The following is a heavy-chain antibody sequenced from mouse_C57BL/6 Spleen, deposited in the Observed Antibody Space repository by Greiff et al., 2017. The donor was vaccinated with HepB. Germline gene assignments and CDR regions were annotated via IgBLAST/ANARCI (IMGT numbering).Heavy chain of an antibody. D-gene: IGHD4-1*01. CDR2: INPNNGGT. Sequence: VQLQQSGPELVKPGASVKISCKASGYTFTDYYMNWVKQSHGKSLEWIGDINPNNGGTSYNQKFKGKATLTVDKSSSTAYMELRSLTSEDSAVYDCARLSPLTGWYFDVWGTGTTVTVSS. CDR1: GYTFTDYY. J-gene: IGHJ1*03. V-gene: IGHV1-26*01. CDR3: ARLSPLTGWYFDV.